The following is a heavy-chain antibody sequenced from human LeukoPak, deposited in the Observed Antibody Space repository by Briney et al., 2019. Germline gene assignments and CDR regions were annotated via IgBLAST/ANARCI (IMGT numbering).Heavy chain of an antibody. D-gene: IGHD4-17*01. CDR1: GFTFDDYG. J-gene: IGHJ4*02. CDR2: INWNGGST. Sequence: PGGSLRLSCAASGFTFDDYGMSSVRQAPGKGLEWVSGINWNGGSTGYADPVKGRFTISRDNAKNSLYPQMNSLRAEDTASYYCARDRDYGDYNDYWGQGTLVTVSS. CDR3: ARDRDYGDYNDY. V-gene: IGHV3-20*04.